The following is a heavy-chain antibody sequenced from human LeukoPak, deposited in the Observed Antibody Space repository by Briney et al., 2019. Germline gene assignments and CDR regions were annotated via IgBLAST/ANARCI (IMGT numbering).Heavy chain of an antibody. CDR1: GYSISSDYY. D-gene: IGHD2-15*01. Sequence: SETLSLTCTVSGYSISSDYYWGWIRQPPGKGLEWIGSIYHSGSTYYNPSLKSRVTISVDTSKNQFSLKLSSVTAADTAVYYCARDEACGGGSCYNAFDIWGQGTMVTVSS. V-gene: IGHV4-38-2*02. J-gene: IGHJ3*02. CDR2: IYHSGST. CDR3: ARDEACGGGSCYNAFDI.